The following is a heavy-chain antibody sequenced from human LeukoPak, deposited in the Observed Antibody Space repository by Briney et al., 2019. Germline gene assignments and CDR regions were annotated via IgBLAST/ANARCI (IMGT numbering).Heavy chain of an antibody. CDR2: IYADGST. V-gene: IGHV3-53*01. Sequence: GGSLRLSCAASAFAVSTHFMSWVRQAPGKRLEWVSVIYADGSTYYADSLKGRFTISKDNSKNTLYLQMNSLRAEATAVYYCARSGAGWFDYWGQGTLVTVSS. CDR1: AFAVSTHF. D-gene: IGHD6-19*01. J-gene: IGHJ4*02. CDR3: ARSGAGWFDY.